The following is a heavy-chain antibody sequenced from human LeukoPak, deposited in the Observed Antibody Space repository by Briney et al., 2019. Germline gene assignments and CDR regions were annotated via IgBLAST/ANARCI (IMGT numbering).Heavy chain of an antibody. CDR2: ISYDGSNK. CDR1: GFTFKTYV. V-gene: IGHV3-30*03. CDR3: AITMVRGVTY. Sequence: PGRSLRLSCAASGFTFKTYVIHWIRQTPDKGLEWVAVISYDGSNKYYADSVKGRFTISRDNSKNTLYLQMNSLRAEDTAVYYCAITMVRGVTYWGQGTLVTVSS. J-gene: IGHJ4*02. D-gene: IGHD3-10*01.